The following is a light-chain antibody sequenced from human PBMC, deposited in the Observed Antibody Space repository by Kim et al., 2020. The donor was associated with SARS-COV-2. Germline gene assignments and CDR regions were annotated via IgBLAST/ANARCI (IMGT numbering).Light chain of an antibody. CDR1: QGISSA. CDR2: DAS. Sequence: SASVGDRVTIPCRASQGISSALAWYQQKPGKAPNLLIYDASSLETGVPFRFSGSGSGTDFTLTISSLQPEDFATYYCQQFNNFPHTFGQGTKLEI. V-gene: IGKV1D-13*01. CDR3: QQFNNFPHT. J-gene: IGKJ2*01.